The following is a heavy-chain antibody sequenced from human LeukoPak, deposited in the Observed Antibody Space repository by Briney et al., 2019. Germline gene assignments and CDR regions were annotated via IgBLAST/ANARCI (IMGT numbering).Heavy chain of an antibody. D-gene: IGHD6-6*01. CDR2: IGSSGGNS. Sequence: GGSLRLSCAASGFTFSSYAMSWVRQAPGKGLEWVSAIGSSGGNSYYADSVKGQFTISRDNSKNTVYLQMNSLRAEDTAVYYCAKDLLYSSLSMDVWGQGTTVTVSS. V-gene: IGHV3-23*01. CDR1: GFTFSSYA. J-gene: IGHJ6*02. CDR3: AKDLLYSSLSMDV.